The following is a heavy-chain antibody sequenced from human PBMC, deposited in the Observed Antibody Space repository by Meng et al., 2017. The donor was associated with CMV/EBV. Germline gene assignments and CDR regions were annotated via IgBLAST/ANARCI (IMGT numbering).Heavy chain of an antibody. V-gene: IGHV3-21*01. Sequence: GGSLRLSCAASGFTFSSYSMNWVRQAPGKGLEWVSSISSSSSYIYYADSVKGRFTISRDNAKNSLYLQMNSLRAEDTAVYYCARPNLFGVVDYWGQGTLVTVSS. D-gene: IGHD3-3*01. CDR3: ARPNLFGVVDY. J-gene: IGHJ4*02. CDR2: ISSSSSYI. CDR1: GFTFSSYS.